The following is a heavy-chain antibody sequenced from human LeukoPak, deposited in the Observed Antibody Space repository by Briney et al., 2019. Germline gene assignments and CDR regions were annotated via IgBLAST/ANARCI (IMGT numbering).Heavy chain of an antibody. D-gene: IGHD3-9*01. J-gene: IGHJ4*02. Sequence: GGSLRLSCAASGFTFNTYKMNWVRHAPGRGLEWVSSIHSGGSDIYYADSVKGRFTVSRDNAKNSLFLQMNSLRAEDTALYYCARGHYDILTGNYKWTPDYWGQGTLVTVSS. CDR3: ARGHYDILTGNYKWTPDY. V-gene: IGHV3-21*06. CDR2: IHSGGSDI. CDR1: GFTFNTYK.